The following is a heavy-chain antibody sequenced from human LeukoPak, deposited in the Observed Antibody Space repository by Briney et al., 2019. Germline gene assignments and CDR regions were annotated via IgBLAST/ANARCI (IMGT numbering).Heavy chain of an antibody. J-gene: IGHJ4*02. CDR1: GFTFSSYG. CDR2: ISYDGSNK. V-gene: IGHV3-30*18. D-gene: IGHD3-22*01. Sequence: PGGSLRLSCAASGFTFSSYGMHWVRQAPGKGLEWVAVISYDGSNKYYADSVKGRFTTSRDNSKNTLYLQMNSLRAEDTAVYYCAKDLHDSSGYYPDYWGQGTLVTVSS. CDR3: AKDLHDSSGYYPDY.